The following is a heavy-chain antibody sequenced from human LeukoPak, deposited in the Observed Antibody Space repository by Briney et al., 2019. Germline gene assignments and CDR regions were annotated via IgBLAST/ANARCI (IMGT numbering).Heavy chain of an antibody. J-gene: IGHJ5*02. CDR1: GGSISSSSYY. V-gene: IGHV4-39*07. CDR2: IYYSGST. Sequence: PSETLSLTCTVSGGSISSSSYYWGWIRQPPGKGLEWIGSIYYSGSTYYNPSLKSRVTISVDTSKNQFSLKLSSVTAADTAVYYCARASSSWLNWFDPWGQGTLVTVSS. D-gene: IGHD6-13*01. CDR3: ARASSSWLNWFDP.